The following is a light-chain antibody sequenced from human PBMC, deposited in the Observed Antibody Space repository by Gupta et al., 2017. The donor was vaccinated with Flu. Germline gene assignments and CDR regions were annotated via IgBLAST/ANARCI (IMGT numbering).Light chain of an antibody. CDR2: EVT. CDR3: SSYISGITPWV. CDR1: SSDVGGYNY. V-gene: IGLV2-14*01. J-gene: IGLJ3*02. Sequence: QSALTQPASVSGSPGQSITISCTGTSSDVGGYNYVSWYQQHPGKAPKLIIYEVTNRPSGVPDRFSGSKSGNSASLTISGLQAEDEADYYCSSYISGITPWVFGGGTQLTVL.